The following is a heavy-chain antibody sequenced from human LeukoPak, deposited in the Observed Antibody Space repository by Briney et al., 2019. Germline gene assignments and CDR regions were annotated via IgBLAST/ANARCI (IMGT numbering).Heavy chain of an antibody. D-gene: IGHD6-19*01. CDR1: GFTFSSYA. CDR3: ARDGVGSGWYDYYYYGMDV. Sequence: GGSLRLSCAASGFTFSSYAMHWVRQAPGKGLEWVAVISYDGSNKYYADSVKGRFTISRDNSKNTLYLQMNSLRAEDTAVYYCARDGVGSGWYDYYYYGMDVWGQGTTVTDSS. J-gene: IGHJ6*02. CDR2: ISYDGSNK. V-gene: IGHV3-30-3*01.